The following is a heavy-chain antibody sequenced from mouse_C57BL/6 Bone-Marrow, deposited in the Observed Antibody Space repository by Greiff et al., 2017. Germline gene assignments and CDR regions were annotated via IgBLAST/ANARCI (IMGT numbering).Heavy chain of an antibody. J-gene: IGHJ3*01. D-gene: IGHD2-3*01. CDR1: GYTFTSYW. V-gene: IGHV1-69*01. CDR2: IDPSDSYT. Sequence: QVHVKQPGAELVMPGASVKLSCKASGYTFTSYWMHWVKQRPGQGLEWIGEIDPSDSYTNYNQKFKGKSTLAVDKSSSPAYMQLSSLTSEDSAVYDCARCDGYSFAYWGQGTLVTVSA. CDR3: ARCDGYSFAY.